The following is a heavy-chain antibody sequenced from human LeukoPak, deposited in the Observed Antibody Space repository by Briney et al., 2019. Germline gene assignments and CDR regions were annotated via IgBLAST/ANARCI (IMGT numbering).Heavy chain of an antibody. V-gene: IGHV4-39*01. CDR2: IYYNGST. CDR3: ARHWAERPFYSGSYYSLGFDP. D-gene: IGHD1-26*01. CDR1: GGSISSSSYY. J-gene: IGHJ5*02. Sequence: SETLSLTCTVSGGSISSSSYYWGWIRQPPGKGLEWIGSIYYNGSTYYNPSLKSRVTISVDTSKNQFSLKLSSVTAADTAVYYCARHWAERPFYSGSYYSLGFDPWGQGTLLTVSS.